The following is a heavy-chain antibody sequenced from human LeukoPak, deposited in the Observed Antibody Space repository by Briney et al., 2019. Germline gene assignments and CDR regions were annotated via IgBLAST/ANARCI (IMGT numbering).Heavy chain of an antibody. CDR1: GYSISSDYY. CDR3: ARTMVPTRYFDY. D-gene: IGHD4/OR15-4a*01. J-gene: IGHJ4*02. Sequence: PSETLSLTCAVSGYSISSDYYWGWIRQPPGKGLEWIGSIYHSGSTYYNPSLKSRVTISVDTSKSQFSLKLSSVTAADTAVYYCARTMVPTRYFDYWRQGTLVTVSS. CDR2: IYHSGST. V-gene: IGHV4-38-2*01.